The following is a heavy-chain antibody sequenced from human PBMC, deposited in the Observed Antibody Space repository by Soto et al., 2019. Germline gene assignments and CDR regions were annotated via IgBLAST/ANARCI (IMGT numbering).Heavy chain of an antibody. Sequence: GGSLRLSCAASGFTFSNAWMSWVRQAPGKGLEWVGRIKSKTDGGTTDYAAPVKGRFTISGDDSKNTLYLQMNSLKTEDTAVYYCTAMIVVEDTYYYYYGMDVWGQGTTVTVSS. V-gene: IGHV3-15*01. CDR2: IKSKTDGGTT. D-gene: IGHD3-22*01. J-gene: IGHJ6*02. CDR3: TAMIVVEDTYYYYYGMDV. CDR1: GFTFSNAW.